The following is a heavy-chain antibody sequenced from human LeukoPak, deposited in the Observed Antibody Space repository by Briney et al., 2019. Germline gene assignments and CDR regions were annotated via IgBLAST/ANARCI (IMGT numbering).Heavy chain of an antibody. V-gene: IGHV4-30-2*01. CDR2: IYHSGST. Sequence: SETLSLTCAVSGGSISSGGYSWSWIRQPPGMGLEWIGYIYHSGSTYYNPSLKSRVTISVDRSKNQFSLKLSSVTAADTAVYYCARDLLETVTTLVNWFDPWGQGTLVTVSS. D-gene: IGHD4-11*01. J-gene: IGHJ5*02. CDR1: GGSISSGGYS. CDR3: ARDLLETVTTLVNWFDP.